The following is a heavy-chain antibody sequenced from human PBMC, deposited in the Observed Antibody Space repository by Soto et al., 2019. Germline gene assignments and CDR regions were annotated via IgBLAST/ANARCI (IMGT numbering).Heavy chain of an antibody. CDR2: IKSKTDGGTT. CDR3: TTAAYYDFWSGPTDAFDI. CDR1: GFTFSNAW. J-gene: IGHJ3*02. V-gene: IGHV3-15*01. Sequence: GGSLRLSCAASGFTFSNAWMSWVRQAPGKGLEWFGRIKSKTDGGTTDYAAPVKGRFTISRDDSKNTLYLQMNSLKTEDTAVYYCTTAAYYDFWSGPTDAFDIWGQGTMVTV. D-gene: IGHD3-3*01.